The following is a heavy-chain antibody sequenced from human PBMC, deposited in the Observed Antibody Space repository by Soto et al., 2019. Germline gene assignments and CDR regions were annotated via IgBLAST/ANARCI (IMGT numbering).Heavy chain of an antibody. J-gene: IGHJ6*02. CDR3: ARDPRMNVPNSYYYGMDV. V-gene: IGHV1-3*05. D-gene: IGHD1-1*01. CDR2: INAGNGNT. Sequence: QVQLVQSGAEEKKPGASVKVSCKASGYTFTSYAMHWVRQAPGQRLEWMGWINAGNGNTKYSQKFQGRVTITRDTSASTAYMELSSLRSEDTAVYYCARDPRMNVPNSYYYGMDVWGQGTTVTVSS. CDR1: GYTFTSYA.